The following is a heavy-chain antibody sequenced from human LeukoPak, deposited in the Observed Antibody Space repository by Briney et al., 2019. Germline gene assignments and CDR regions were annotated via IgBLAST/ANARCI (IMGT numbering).Heavy chain of an antibody. V-gene: IGHV1-18*01. J-gene: IGHJ4*02. Sequence: GASVKVSCKASGYTFTSYGISWVRQAPGQGLEWMGWISAYNGNTNYAQKLQGRVTMTTDTSTSTAYMELRSLRSDDTAVYYCARDPTYYDYVWGSYRSAVAAYFDYWGQGTLVTVSS. CDR2: ISAYNGNT. D-gene: IGHD3-16*02. CDR1: GYTFTSYG. CDR3: ARDPTYYDYVWGSYRSAVAAYFDY.